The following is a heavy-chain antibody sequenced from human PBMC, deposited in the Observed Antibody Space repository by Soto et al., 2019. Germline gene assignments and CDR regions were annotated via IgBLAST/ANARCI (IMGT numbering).Heavy chain of an antibody. CDR1: GFILSKYA. D-gene: IGHD2-21*01. J-gene: IGHJ4*02. CDR2: ITVTDAGT. CDR3: AKDAPGGGWLSDS. Sequence: GGSLRLSCAASGFILSKYAMSWVRQAPGKGLEWVSTITVTDAGTAYADSVKGRFTISRDNSKNTLYLQMNSLRVEDTAVYYCAKDAPGGGWLSDSWGQGARVTVSS. V-gene: IGHV3-23*01.